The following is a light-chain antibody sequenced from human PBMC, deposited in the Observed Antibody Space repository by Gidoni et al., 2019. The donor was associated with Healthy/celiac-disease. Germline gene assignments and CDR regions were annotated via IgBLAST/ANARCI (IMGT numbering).Light chain of an antibody. CDR1: QSVSSSY. Sequence: EIVLTQSPGTLSLSPGERATLSCRASQSVSSSYLAWYQQKPGQAPRLLIYGASSRATGIPDRFSGRGSGTDFTLTISRLEPEDFAVYYCQQFGSSPMFTFGGGTKMEIK. V-gene: IGKV3-20*01. CDR3: QQFGSSPMFT. J-gene: IGKJ4*01. CDR2: GAS.